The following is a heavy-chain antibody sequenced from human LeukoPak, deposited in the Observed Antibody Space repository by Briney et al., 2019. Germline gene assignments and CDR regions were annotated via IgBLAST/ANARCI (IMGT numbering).Heavy chain of an antibody. J-gene: IGHJ6*04. Sequence: SETLSLTCTVSGGSISSYYWSWIRQPPGKGLEWIGYIYYSGSTNYNPSLKSRVTISVDTSKNQFSLKLTSVTAADTAVYYCARQPDYYYYSGMDVWGKGTTVTVSS. CDR1: GGSISSYY. CDR2: IYYSGST. V-gene: IGHV4-59*01. CDR3: ARQPDYYYYSGMDV.